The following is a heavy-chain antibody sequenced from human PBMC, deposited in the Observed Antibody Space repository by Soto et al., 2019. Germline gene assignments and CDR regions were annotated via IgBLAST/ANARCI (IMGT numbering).Heavy chain of an antibody. CDR3: AIVRYCSSTSCPRQNAFDI. Sequence: EVQLVESGGGLVQPGGSLRLSCAASGFTFSNYNMNWVRQAPGKGLEWVSYISSSSSTIYYADSVKGRFTISRDNAQNSLFLQMNSLRAEDTAVYYCAIVRYCSSTSCPRQNAFDIWGQGTMVTVSS. J-gene: IGHJ3*02. CDR1: GFTFSNYN. D-gene: IGHD2-2*01. CDR2: ISSSSSTI. V-gene: IGHV3-48*01.